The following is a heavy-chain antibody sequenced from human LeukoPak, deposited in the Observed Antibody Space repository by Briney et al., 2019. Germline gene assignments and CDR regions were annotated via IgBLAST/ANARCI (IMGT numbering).Heavy chain of an antibody. CDR1: GFSFRNYW. CDR2: IKEDGSKK. J-gene: IGHJ4*02. Sequence: GGSLRLSCVASGFSFRNYWMSWVRQAPGKGLGWVANIKEDGSKKNHLDSVKGRFTISRDNAKNFLYLQMNSLTAEDTAVYYCARGAPCSSANCIADPFDSWGQGTLVTVSS. D-gene: IGHD2-2*01. V-gene: IGHV3-7*01. CDR3: ARGAPCSSANCIADPFDS.